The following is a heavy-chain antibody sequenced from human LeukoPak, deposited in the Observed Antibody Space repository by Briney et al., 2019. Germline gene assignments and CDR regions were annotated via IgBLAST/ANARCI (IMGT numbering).Heavy chain of an antibody. CDR3: ARGSSWYGIDY. Sequence: PGGSLRLSCAASGFTFDDYAMHWVRQAPGKGLEWVSGISWNSGSIGYADSVKGRFTISRDNAKNSLYLQMNSLRAEDTAVYYCARGSSWYGIDYWGQGTLVTVSS. D-gene: IGHD6-13*01. J-gene: IGHJ4*02. V-gene: IGHV3-9*01. CDR1: GFTFDDYA. CDR2: ISWNSGSI.